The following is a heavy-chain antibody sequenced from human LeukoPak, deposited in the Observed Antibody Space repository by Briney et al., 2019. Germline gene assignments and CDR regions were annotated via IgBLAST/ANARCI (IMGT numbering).Heavy chain of an antibody. CDR1: GYTFTGYY. CDR3: AREATGTTDSYAFDI. J-gene: IGHJ3*02. V-gene: IGHV1-2*02. CDR2: INPNSGGT. D-gene: IGHD1-1*01. Sequence: ASVKVSCKASGYTFTGYYMHWVRQAPGQGLEWMGWINPNSGGTNYAQKFQGRVTMTRDTSISTAYMELTRLRSDDTAVYYCAREATGTTDSYAFDIWGQGTMVTVSS.